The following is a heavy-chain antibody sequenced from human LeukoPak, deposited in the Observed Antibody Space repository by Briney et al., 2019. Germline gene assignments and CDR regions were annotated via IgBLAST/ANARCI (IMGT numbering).Heavy chain of an antibody. CDR3: AKVRTGHYFDY. CDR2: ISGTGGST. D-gene: IGHD1-1*01. CDR1: GFSFSNYA. V-gene: IGHV3-23*01. J-gene: IGHJ4*02. Sequence: AGGSLRLSCAGSGFSFSNYAMSWVRQAPGKGLEWVSSISGTGGSTYYADSVKGRFTISRDNSNNTLFLQMNSLRAEDTAVYYCAKVRTGHYFDYWAREPWSPSPQ.